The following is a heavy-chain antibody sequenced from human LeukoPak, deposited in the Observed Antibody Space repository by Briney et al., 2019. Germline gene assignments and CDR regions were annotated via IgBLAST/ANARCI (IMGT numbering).Heavy chain of an antibody. Sequence: ASVKVSCKASGGTFSSYDINWVRQATGQGLEWMGWMNPNSGNTGYAQKFQGRVTMTRNTSISTAYMELSSLRSEDTAVYYCARGPPLLRLLEWFPYYYGMDVWGQGITVTVSS. CDR3: ARGPPLLRLLEWFPYYYGMDV. D-gene: IGHD3-3*01. CDR1: GGTFSSYD. J-gene: IGHJ6*02. V-gene: IGHV1-8*02. CDR2: MNPNSGNT.